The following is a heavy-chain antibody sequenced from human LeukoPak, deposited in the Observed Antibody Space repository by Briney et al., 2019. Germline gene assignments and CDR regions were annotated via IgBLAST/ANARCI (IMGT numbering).Heavy chain of an antibody. J-gene: IGHJ4*02. D-gene: IGHD5-12*01. V-gene: IGHV1-18*01. CDR2: VSAYNGNT. Sequence: ASVKVSCKASGGTFSSYAISWVRQAPGHGLEWMGWVSAYNGNTNYVQRLQGRVTMTTDTSTSTVYMELRSLRSDDTAVYYCAREARFCSNSGCSPGHSDFWGQGTLVIVSS. CDR3: AREARFCSNSGCSPGHSDF. CDR1: GGTFSSYA.